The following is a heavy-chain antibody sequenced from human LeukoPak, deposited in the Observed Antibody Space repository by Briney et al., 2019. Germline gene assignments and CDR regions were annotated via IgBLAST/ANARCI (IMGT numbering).Heavy chain of an antibody. Sequence: GGSLRISCAASGFTFISYWMSWVRQAPGKGLEWVANIKKDGSEKYYVDSVKGRFTISRDNAKNSLYLQMNSLRAEDTAVYYCARDMDYWGQGTLVTVSS. CDR2: IKKDGSEK. J-gene: IGHJ4*02. CDR1: GFTFISYW. V-gene: IGHV3-7*01. CDR3: ARDMDY.